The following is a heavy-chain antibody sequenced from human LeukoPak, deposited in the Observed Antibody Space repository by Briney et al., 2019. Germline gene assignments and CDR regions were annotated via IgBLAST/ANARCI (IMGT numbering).Heavy chain of an antibody. CDR2: ISAYNGNT. V-gene: IGHV1-18*01. J-gene: IGHJ4*02. D-gene: IGHD2-2*02. Sequence: ASVKVSCKASGYTFTSYGISWVRQAPGQGLEWMGWISAYNGNTNYAQKLQGRVTMTTDTSTSTAYMELRSLRSDDTAVYYCARLGYCSSTSCYIENLHFDYWGQGTLVTVSS. CDR1: GYTFTSYG. CDR3: ARLGYCSSTSCYIENLHFDY.